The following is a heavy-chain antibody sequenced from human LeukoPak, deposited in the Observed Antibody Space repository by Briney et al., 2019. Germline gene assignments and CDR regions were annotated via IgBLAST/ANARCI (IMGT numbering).Heavy chain of an antibody. V-gene: IGHV4-34*01. J-gene: IGHJ4*02. CDR2: INHSGST. D-gene: IGHD7-27*01. CDR3: ARGWGRRDY. Sequence: SQTLSLTCALYGGSFSVYYWGWIRHPPGKLLEWIGEINHSGSTNYNPSLKSRVTISVDTSKNQFSLKLSSVTAADTAVYYCARGWGRRDYWGQGTLVTVSS. CDR1: GGSFSVYY.